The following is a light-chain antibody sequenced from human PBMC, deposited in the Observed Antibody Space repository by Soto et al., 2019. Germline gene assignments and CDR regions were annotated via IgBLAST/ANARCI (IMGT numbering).Light chain of an antibody. CDR1: QGISSH. J-gene: IGKJ4*01. V-gene: IGKV1-8*01. Sequence: AIGMTQSPSTFSASTGERVTITCRASQGISSHLAWYQVKPGKAPSLLIYNASYMASGVPSRFSGSGSGTEFTLTISFPQSEDLAVYYGQQYCSYPLTFGGGTKVEIK. CDR3: QQYCSYPLT. CDR2: NAS.